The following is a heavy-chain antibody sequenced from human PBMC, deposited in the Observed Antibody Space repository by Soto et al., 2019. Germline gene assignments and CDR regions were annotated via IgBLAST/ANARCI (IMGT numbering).Heavy chain of an antibody. J-gene: IGHJ4*02. CDR1: GFSLSTYHMG. D-gene: IGHD4-17*01. CDR3: AHAGDYDLLTFDH. Sequence: QITLKESGPTLVRPAQTLTLTCDFSGFSLSTYHMGVAWIRQPPGKALEWLALIYWDDDKRYSPSLKDRLAISKNTSSNQVVLTITNRDHGDSATYFCAHAGDYDLLTFDHWGPGTLVTVSS. V-gene: IGHV2-5*02. CDR2: IYWDDDK.